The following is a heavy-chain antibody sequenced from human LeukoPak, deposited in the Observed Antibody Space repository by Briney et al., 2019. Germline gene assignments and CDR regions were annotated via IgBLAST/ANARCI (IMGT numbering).Heavy chain of an antibody. D-gene: IGHD2-15*01. CDR1: GGSFSGYY. CDR2: INHSGST. CDR3: ARGSGSGGSRRAFDI. V-gene: IGHV4-34*01. Sequence: SETLSLTCAVYGGSFSGYYWSWIRQPPGKGLGWSGEINHSGSTNYNPSLKSRVTISVDTSKNQFSLKLSSVTAADTAVYYCARGSGSGGSRRAFDIWGQGTMVTVSS. J-gene: IGHJ3*02.